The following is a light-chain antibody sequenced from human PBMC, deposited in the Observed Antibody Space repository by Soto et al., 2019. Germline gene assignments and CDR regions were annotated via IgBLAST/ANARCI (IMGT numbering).Light chain of an antibody. V-gene: IGKV1-5*01. J-gene: IGKJ1*01. CDR1: QSISTW. Sequence: DIQMTQSPSTLAASVGDRVTITCRASQSISTWLAWYQQKPGKAPKLLIYDASSLESGVPSRFSGSVSGTEFTLTNSSLQPDDFATYYCHQYKSYSTFGRGTKVEIK. CDR3: HQYKSYST. CDR2: DAS.